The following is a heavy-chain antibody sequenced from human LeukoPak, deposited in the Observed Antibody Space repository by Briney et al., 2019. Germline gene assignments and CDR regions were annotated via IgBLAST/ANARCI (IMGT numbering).Heavy chain of an antibody. V-gene: IGHV3-23*01. Sequence: GGSLRLSCAASGFTFSSYAMSWVRQAPGKGLEWVSGISGSDGSTNYADSVKGRFTISRENSKNTLYLQMNSLRAEDTAVYYCATFSYAGNAGGSVGPWGQGTLVTVSS. D-gene: IGHD4-23*01. CDR3: ATFSYAGNAGGSVGP. J-gene: IGHJ5*02. CDR1: GFTFSSYA. CDR2: ISGSDGST.